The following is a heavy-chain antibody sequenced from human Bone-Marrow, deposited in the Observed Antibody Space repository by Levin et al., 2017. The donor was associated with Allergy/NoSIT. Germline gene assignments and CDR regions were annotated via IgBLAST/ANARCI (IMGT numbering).Heavy chain of an antibody. CDR1: GFTFSNYW. V-gene: IGHV3-7*01. D-gene: IGHD2-15*01. CDR3: GRGAGWWDH. J-gene: IGHJ4*02. CDR2: IKEDGSDK. Sequence: HGESLKISCAASGFTFSNYWMSWVRQAPGKGLEWVASIKEDGSDKRHMDSVRGRFTISRDNAKNSLYLQMSSLRADDTAVYYCGRGAGWWDHWGQGTLVTVSS.